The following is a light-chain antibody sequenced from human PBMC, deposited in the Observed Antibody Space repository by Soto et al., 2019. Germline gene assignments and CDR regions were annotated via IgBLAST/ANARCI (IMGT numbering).Light chain of an antibody. J-gene: IGLJ2*01. Sequence: QSALTQPASVSGSPGQSITISCTGTSSDVGGYNYVSWYQHHPGKAPKLMIYDVGNRPSGVSNRFSGSKSGNTASLTISGLQAEDDADYYCSSYTISSTVVFGGGTKLTVL. CDR2: DVG. CDR1: SSDVGGYNY. V-gene: IGLV2-14*03. CDR3: SSYTISSTVV.